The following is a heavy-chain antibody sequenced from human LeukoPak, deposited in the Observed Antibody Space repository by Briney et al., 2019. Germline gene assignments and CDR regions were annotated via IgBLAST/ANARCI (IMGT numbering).Heavy chain of an antibody. J-gene: IGHJ4*02. V-gene: IGHV1-69*01. CDR3: ASRITAPRFGVVITLLPPDY. CDR1: GGTFSSYA. CDR2: IIPIFGTA. D-gene: IGHD3-3*01. Sequence: ASVKVSCKASGGTFSSYAISWVRQAPGQGLEWMGGIIPIFGTANYAQKSQGRVTITADESTSTAYMELSSLRSEDTAVYYCASRITAPRFGVVITLLPPDYWGQGTLVTVSS.